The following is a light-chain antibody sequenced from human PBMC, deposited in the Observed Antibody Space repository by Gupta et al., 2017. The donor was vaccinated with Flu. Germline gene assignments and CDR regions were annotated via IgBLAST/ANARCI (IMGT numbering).Light chain of an antibody. J-gene: IGKJ1*01. Sequence: SATVGDKVNLSCRASQNIRKYLSWYQQKAGEAPKLLIYGASTLQSGVPSTFSGSGSGTDFTLTISSLQAEDVATYYCQQTYSTPWSFGQGTEVEIQ. CDR1: QNIRKY. CDR2: GAS. V-gene: IGKV1-39*01. CDR3: QQTYSTPWS.